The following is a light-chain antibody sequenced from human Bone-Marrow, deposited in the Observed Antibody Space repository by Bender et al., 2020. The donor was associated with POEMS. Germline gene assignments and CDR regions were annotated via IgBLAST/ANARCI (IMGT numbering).Light chain of an antibody. J-gene: IGLJ3*02. Sequence: QSALTQPASVSGSPGQSITISCTGSSSDVGDYKYVSWYQQHPGKAPRFIIFDVNSRPSGVSSRFSASKSGNTASLTISGLQSEDEADYYCCSYTTTNTWVFGGGTKVTVL. CDR1: SSDVGDYKY. V-gene: IGLV2-14*03. CDR2: DVN. CDR3: CSYTTTNTWV.